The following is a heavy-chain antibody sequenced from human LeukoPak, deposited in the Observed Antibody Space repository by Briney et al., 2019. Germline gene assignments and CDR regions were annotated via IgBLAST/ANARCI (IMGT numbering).Heavy chain of an antibody. D-gene: IGHD4-17*01. J-gene: IGHJ5*02. CDR3: ARELYGDYSNWFDP. CDR1: GFTFSSYG. V-gene: IGHV3-33*01. Sequence: GGSLRLSCAASGFTFSSYGMHWVRHAPGKGLELVAVIWYDGSNKYYADSVKGRFTISRDNSKNTLYLQMNSLRAEDTAVYYCARELYGDYSNWFDPWGQGTLVTVSS. CDR2: IWYDGSNK.